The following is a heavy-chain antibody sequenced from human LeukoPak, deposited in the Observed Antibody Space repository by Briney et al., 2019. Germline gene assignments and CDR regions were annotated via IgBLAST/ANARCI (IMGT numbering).Heavy chain of an antibody. CDR1: GGSISSYY. V-gene: IGHV4-4*07. J-gene: IGHJ4*02. CDR3: AREYSSSSGWTFDY. Sequence: PSETLSLTCTVSGGSISSYYWNWIRQPAGKGLEWIGRISTTGSTNYNPSLKSRLTMSVDTSKNQFSLRLSSVSAADTAVYYCAREYSSSSGWTFDYWGQGTLVTVSS. CDR2: ISTTGST. D-gene: IGHD6-6*01.